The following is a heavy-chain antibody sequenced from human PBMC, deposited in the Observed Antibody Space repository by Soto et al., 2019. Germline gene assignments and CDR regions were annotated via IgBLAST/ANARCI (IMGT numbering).Heavy chain of an antibody. CDR3: ARDSRTGAEYFQH. CDR1: GFTFSSYW. D-gene: IGHD1-1*01. Sequence: GSLRLSCAASGFTFSSYWMSWVRQAPGKGLEWVANIKQDGSEKYYVDSVKGRFTISRDNAKNSLYLQMNSLRAEDTAVYYCARDSRTGAEYFQHWGQGTLVTVSS. CDR2: IKQDGSEK. V-gene: IGHV3-7*05. J-gene: IGHJ1*01.